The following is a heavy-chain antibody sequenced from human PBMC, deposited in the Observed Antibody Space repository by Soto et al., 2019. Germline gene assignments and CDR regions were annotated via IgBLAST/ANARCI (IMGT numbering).Heavy chain of an antibody. CDR3: ARVGVGSYNWFDP. D-gene: IGHD2-15*01. CDR1: GFTFTGYW. Sequence: EVQLVESGGGLVQPGGSLRLSCAASGFTFTGYWMHWVRQAPGKGLVWVSRINSDESSTTYADSVKGRFTISRDNARNTLYLQMNSLRAEDRAVYYCARVGVGSYNWFDPWGQGTLVTVSS. J-gene: IGHJ5*02. CDR2: INSDESST. V-gene: IGHV3-74*01.